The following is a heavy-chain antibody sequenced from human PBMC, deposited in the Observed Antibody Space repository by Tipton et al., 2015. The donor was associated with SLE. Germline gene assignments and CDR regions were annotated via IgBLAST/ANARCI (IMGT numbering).Heavy chain of an antibody. CDR1: GASLRTMSYF. V-gene: IGHV4-39*01. J-gene: IGHJ5*02. D-gene: IGHD3-3*01. CDR2: IYYSGTP. CDR3: ARGYDYWSGYGYFGP. Sequence: TLSLTCSVSGASLRTMSYFWGWNRHPPGKGFEWIGSIYYSGTPYYNPSPTGQVTISFDTSKDQVSLKLTSVTAADTAVYFCARGYDYWSGYGYFGPWGQGNLVTVSS.